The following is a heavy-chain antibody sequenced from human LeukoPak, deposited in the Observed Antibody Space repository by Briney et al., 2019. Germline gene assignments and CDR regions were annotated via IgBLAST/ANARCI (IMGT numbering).Heavy chain of an antibody. V-gene: IGHV3-30-3*01. Sequence: GGSLRLSCAASGFTFSNYAMLWVRQAPGKGLEGGAVITYDESNKYYADSVKGRFTIYRDNSKNTLYLQMNSLRAEDTAVYYCAREDIAPGGAFDIWGQGTMVTVSS. CDR2: ITYDESNK. CDR3: AREDIAPGGAFDI. D-gene: IGHD2-15*01. J-gene: IGHJ3*02. CDR1: GFTFSNYA.